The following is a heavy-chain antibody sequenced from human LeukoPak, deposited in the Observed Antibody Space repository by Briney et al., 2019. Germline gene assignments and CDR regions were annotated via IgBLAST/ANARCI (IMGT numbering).Heavy chain of an antibody. D-gene: IGHD3-3*01. Sequence: KASETLSLTCTVSGASITSSSYSWGWIRQPPGKGLEWIGNIYYSGTTYYNPSLKSRVTISVDTSKNQFSLKLSSVTAADTAVYYCARGQREGVVDYWGQGTLVTVSS. V-gene: IGHV4-39*01. J-gene: IGHJ4*02. CDR2: IYYSGTT. CDR3: ARGQREGVVDY. CDR1: GASITSSSYS.